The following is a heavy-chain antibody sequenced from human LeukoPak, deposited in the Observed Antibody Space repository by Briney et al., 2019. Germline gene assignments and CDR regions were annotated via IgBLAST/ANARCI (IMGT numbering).Heavy chain of an antibody. CDR3: ATISPDIGYNWFDP. CDR1: GYTLTELS. J-gene: IGHJ5*02. CDR2: FDPEDGET. V-gene: IGHV1-24*01. Sequence: ASVKVSCKVSGYTLTELSMHWVRQAPGKGLEWMGGFDPEDGETIYAQKFQGRVTMTEDTSTDTAYMELSSLRSEDTAVYYCATISPDIGYNWFDPWGQGTLVTVSS.